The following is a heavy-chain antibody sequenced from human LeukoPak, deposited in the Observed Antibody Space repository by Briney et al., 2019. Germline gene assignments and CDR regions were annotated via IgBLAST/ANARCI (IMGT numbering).Heavy chain of an antibody. Sequence: PSETLSLTCTVSGGSISSSSYYWGWIRQPPGKGLEWIGSIYYSGSTYYNPSLKSRVTISVDTSKNQFSLKLSSVTATDTAVYYCARASLGPMVRGVIITSLPYNWFDPWGQGTLVTVSS. CDR3: ARASLGPMVRGVIITSLPYNWFDP. J-gene: IGHJ5*02. CDR2: IYYSGST. D-gene: IGHD3-10*01. V-gene: IGHV4-39*07. CDR1: GGSISSSSYY.